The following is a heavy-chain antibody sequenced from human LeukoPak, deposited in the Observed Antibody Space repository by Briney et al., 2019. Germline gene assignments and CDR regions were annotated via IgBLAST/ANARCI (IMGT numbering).Heavy chain of an antibody. Sequence: ASVKVSCKASGYTFTSYGISWVRQAPGQGLEWMGWISAYNGNTNYAQKLQGRVTMTTDTSTSTAYMGLRGLRSDDTAVYYCARETGYSSGWYGGIAYWGRGTLVTVSS. CDR3: ARETGYSSGWYGGIAY. D-gene: IGHD6-19*01. CDR1: GYTFTSYG. V-gene: IGHV1-18*01. CDR2: ISAYNGNT. J-gene: IGHJ4*02.